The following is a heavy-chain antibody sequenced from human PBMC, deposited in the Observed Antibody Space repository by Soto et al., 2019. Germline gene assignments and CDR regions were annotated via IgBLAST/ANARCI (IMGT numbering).Heavy chain of an antibody. CDR1: GYSFTDYH. V-gene: IGHV1-2*04. D-gene: IGHD2-21*02. CDR2: INPKSGGT. CDR3: ARYNGYCGGDCYSPRTYYYYGMDV. J-gene: IGHJ6*02. Sequence: ASVKVSCKASGYSFTDYHIHWVRQAPGQGLEWLGRINPKSGGTSTAQKFQGWVTMTTDTSISTASMQLRSLRSDDTAVYYCARYNGYCGGDCYSPRTYYYYGMDVWGQGTTVTVSS.